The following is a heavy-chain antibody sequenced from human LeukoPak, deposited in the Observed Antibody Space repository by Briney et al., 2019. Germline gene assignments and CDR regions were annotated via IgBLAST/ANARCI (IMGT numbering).Heavy chain of an antibody. CDR2: FDPEDGET. V-gene: IGHV1-24*01. J-gene: IGHJ4*02. CDR1: GYTLTELS. D-gene: IGHD3-10*01. Sequence: ASVKVSCTVSGYTLTELSMHWVRQAPGKELEWMGGFDPEDGETIYAQKFQGRVTMTEDTSTDTAYMELSSLRSEDTAVYYCATIGSGSYSLDYWGQGTLVTVSS. CDR3: ATIGSGSYSLDY.